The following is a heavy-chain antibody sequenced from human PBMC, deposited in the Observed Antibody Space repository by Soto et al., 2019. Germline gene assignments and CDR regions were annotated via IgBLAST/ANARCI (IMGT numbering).Heavy chain of an antibody. CDR1: GYDFSSYG. Sequence: QVQLVQSGAEVKKPGASVKVSCKASGYDFSSYGISWVRQAPGQGLEWMGWISASNGNTDYAQQFQGRVTMTSDTSRTTAYMELRSLRSDDTAGYYGGRDPQRNDYWGQGTLVNVSS. CDR2: ISASNGNT. J-gene: IGHJ4*02. D-gene: IGHD2-2*01. CDR3: GRDPQRNDY. V-gene: IGHV1-18*04.